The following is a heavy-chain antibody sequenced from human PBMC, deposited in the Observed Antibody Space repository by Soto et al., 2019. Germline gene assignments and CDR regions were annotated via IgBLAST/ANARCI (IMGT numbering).Heavy chain of an antibody. Sequence: EVQLVESGGGLVQPGRSLRLSCAASGFTFDDYAMHWVRQAPGKGLEWVSGISWNSGSIGYADSVKGRFTISRDNAKNSLYLQMNSLRAEDTALYYCAKDYDSSGYAFDIWGRGTMVTVSS. CDR1: GFTFDDYA. V-gene: IGHV3-9*01. D-gene: IGHD3-22*01. CDR2: ISWNSGSI. CDR3: AKDYDSSGYAFDI. J-gene: IGHJ3*02.